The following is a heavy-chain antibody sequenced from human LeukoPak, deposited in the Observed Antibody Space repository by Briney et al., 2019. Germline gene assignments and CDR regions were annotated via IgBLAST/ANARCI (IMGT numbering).Heavy chain of an antibody. CDR1: GYSFTSYW. D-gene: IGHD3-10*01. Sequence: GESLKISCKGSGYSFTSYWIGWVRQMPGKGLEWMGIIYPGDSDTTYSPSFQGQVTISADKSISTAYLQWSSLEASDTAMYYCASRRYYGSGSYYKFDYWGQGTLVTVSS. J-gene: IGHJ4*02. CDR2: IYPGDSDT. CDR3: ASRRYYGSGSYYKFDY. V-gene: IGHV5-51*01.